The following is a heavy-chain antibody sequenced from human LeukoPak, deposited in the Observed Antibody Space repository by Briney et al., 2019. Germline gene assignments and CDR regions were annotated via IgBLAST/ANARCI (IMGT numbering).Heavy chain of an antibody. CDR2: IRYDGSNK. J-gene: IGHJ5*02. Sequence: PGGSLRLSCAASGFTFSSYGMHWVRQAPGKGLEWVAFIRYDGSNKYYADSVKGRFTISRDNSKNTLYLQMNSLRAEDTAVYYCAKEPTTLDWFYQHNWLDPWGQGNLVTVSS. D-gene: IGHD3-9*01. CDR3: AKEPTTLDWFYQHNWLDP. CDR1: GFTFSSYG. V-gene: IGHV3-30*02.